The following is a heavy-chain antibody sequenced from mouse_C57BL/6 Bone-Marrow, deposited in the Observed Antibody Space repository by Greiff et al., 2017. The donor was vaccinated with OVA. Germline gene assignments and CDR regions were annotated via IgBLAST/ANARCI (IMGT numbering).Heavy chain of an antibody. CDR2: ISSGGSYT. CDR1: GFTFSSYG. Sequence: EVMLVESGGDLVKPGGSLKLSCAASGFTFSSYGMSWVRQTPDKRLEWVATISSGGSYTYYPDSVKGRFTISIDNAKNTLYLQMSSLKSEDTAMYYCARRYDGAFAYWGQGTLVTVSA. CDR3: ARRYDGAFAY. J-gene: IGHJ3*01. V-gene: IGHV5-6*02. D-gene: IGHD2-3*01.